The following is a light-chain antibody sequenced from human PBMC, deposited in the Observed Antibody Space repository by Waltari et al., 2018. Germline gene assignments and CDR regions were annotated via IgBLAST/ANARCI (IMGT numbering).Light chain of an antibody. CDR3: SSYASSGTVV. V-gene: IGLV2-14*03. Sequence: QSALTQPASVSGSPGQSITISCTGTSSDVGGYNYVSWYQQYPGKAPKLMRYDVRFLPSGDSNRFAGSKSGNTASLTISGLQAEDEADYYGSSYASSGTVVFGTGTKVTVV. CDR1: SSDVGGYNY. J-gene: IGLJ1*01. CDR2: DVR.